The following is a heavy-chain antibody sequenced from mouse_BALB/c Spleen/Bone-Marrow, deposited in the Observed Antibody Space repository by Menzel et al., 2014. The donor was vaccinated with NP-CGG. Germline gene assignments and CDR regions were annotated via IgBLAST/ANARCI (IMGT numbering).Heavy chain of an antibody. CDR1: GYTFTSYW. D-gene: IGHD2-4*01. CDR3: ARDDYDAFAY. Sequence: VKLMEFGAELAKPGASVKMSCKASGYTFTSYWMHWIKPRPGQGLEWIGYINPSTGYTEYNQTLKGKATLTAVKSSTTAYMQLSSLTSEDSAVYYCARDDYDAFAYWGQGTLVTVSA. CDR2: INPSTGYT. J-gene: IGHJ3*01. V-gene: IGHV1-7*01.